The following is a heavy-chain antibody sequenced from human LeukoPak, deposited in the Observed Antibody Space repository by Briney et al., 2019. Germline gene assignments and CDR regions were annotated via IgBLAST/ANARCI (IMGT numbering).Heavy chain of an antibody. CDR3: ARQASWLPYFDL. Sequence: PSETLSLTCTVSGGSISGYYWSWIRQPPGQGLEWIGYIFYSGSTNYNPTLKSRVTISVDASENQFSLRLSSVTAADTAVCFCARQASWLPYFDLWGRGTLVAVSS. CDR2: IFYSGST. J-gene: IGHJ2*01. V-gene: IGHV4-59*08. D-gene: IGHD6-13*01. CDR1: GGSISGYY.